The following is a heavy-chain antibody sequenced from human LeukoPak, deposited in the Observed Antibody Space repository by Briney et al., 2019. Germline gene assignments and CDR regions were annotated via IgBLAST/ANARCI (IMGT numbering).Heavy chain of an antibody. CDR3: ARGNWNLAFDI. CDR1: GYTFIGNY. Sequence: ASVKVSCKASGYTFIGNYMHWVRQAPGQGLEWMGWMNPNSGNTGYAQKFQGRVTMTRNTSISTAYMELSSLRSEDTAVYYCARGNWNLAFDIWGQGTMVTVSS. V-gene: IGHV1-8*02. D-gene: IGHD1-1*01. CDR2: MNPNSGNT. J-gene: IGHJ3*02.